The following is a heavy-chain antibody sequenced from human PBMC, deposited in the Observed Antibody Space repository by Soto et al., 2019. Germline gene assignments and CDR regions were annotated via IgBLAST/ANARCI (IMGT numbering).Heavy chain of an antibody. V-gene: IGHV3-66*01. CDR1: GLTVSSKY. J-gene: IGHJ4*02. Sequence: EVQLVESGGGLVHPGRSLRLSCAVSGLTVSSKYMTWVRQAPGKGLEWVSVVYSGGTTYYADSVKGRFTISRDNSKNTVYLQMNSLRAEDTAMYYCARGYYASGPLDYWGQGTLVTVSS. D-gene: IGHD3-10*01. CDR3: ARGYYASGPLDY. CDR2: VYSGGTT.